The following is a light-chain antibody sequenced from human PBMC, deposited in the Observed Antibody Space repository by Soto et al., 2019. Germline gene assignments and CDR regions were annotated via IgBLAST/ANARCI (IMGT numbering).Light chain of an antibody. V-gene: IGKV1-5*01. J-gene: IGKJ2*01. CDR1: QSINSK. Sequence: DIQITQSPSTLSASVGDRVAITCLASQSINSKLAWYQKKPGKAAKLLISDAYNLESGVPSRFSGSGSGTEFTLTIGSLQPDDFAPYYCQQYDTYFRYTFDQGTTLDI. CDR2: DAY. CDR3: QQYDTYFRYT.